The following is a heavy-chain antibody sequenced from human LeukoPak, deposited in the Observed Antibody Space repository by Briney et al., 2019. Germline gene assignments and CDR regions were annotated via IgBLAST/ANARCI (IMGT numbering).Heavy chain of an antibody. V-gene: IGHV3-74*01. J-gene: IGHJ4*02. CDR3: ARVGEDIVATMDDYYFDY. D-gene: IGHD5-12*01. CDR2: INSDGRST. Sequence: GGSLRLSCAASGFTFSNYWMHWVRQAPGKGLVWVSRINSDGRSTNYADSVKGRFTISRDNSKNTLYLQMNSLRAEDTAVYYCARVGEDIVATMDDYYFDYWGQGTLVTVSS. CDR1: GFTFSNYW.